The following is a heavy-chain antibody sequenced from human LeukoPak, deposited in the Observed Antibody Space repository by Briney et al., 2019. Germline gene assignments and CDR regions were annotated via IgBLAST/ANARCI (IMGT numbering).Heavy chain of an antibody. CDR3: AHGSMYQLDY. CDR2: ITGSDFTT. D-gene: IGHD2-2*01. V-gene: IGHV3-23*01. Sequence: PGGSLRLSCAASGFTFSSYAMNWVRQAPGKGLEWVSSITGSDFTTYYADSVKGRFTISRDNSKNTLYLQMNSLRAEDTAVYYCAHGSMYQLDYWGQGTLVTVSS. J-gene: IGHJ4*02. CDR1: GFTFSSYA.